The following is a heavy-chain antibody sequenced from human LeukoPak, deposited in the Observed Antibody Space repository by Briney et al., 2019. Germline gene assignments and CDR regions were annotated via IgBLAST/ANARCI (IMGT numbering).Heavy chain of an antibody. CDR3: ARGASTSFDS. CDR2: ISAYNSNT. Sequence: ASVKVSCKASGYTFTTFTISWVRQAPGQGLEWMGWISAYNSNTNYAQKFQDRVTMTTDTSTSTAYMELRSLRSDDTAVYYCARGASTSFDSWGQGALVTVSP. CDR1: GYTFTTFT. V-gene: IGHV1-18*01. J-gene: IGHJ4*02.